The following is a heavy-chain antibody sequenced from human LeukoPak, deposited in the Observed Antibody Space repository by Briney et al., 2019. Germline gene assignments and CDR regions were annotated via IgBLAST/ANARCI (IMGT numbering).Heavy chain of an antibody. D-gene: IGHD6-25*01. CDR1: GFTFSNYG. J-gene: IGHJ4*02. CDR2: INYRSGDIT. CDR3: APRGIAAY. V-gene: IGHV3-23*01. Sequence: GGSLRLSCAASGFTFSNYGITWVRQAPGKGLEWVSVINYRSGDITYYADSVKGRFTISRDNSKNTVYLEMNNLRVEDTAVYYCAPRGIAAYWGQGTLVTVSS.